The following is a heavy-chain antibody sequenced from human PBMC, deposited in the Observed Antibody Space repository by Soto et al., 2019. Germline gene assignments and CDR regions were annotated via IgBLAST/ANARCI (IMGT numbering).Heavy chain of an antibody. D-gene: IGHD6-6*01. CDR3: ASYAFPDSSSCFDY. CDR1: GYSISSGYY. J-gene: IGHJ4*02. Sequence: ASETLSLTCAVSGYSISSGYYWGWIRQPPGKGLEWIGSIYHSGSTYYNPSLKSRVTISVDTSKNQFSLKLSSVTAADTAVYYCASYAFPDSSSCFDYWGQGTLVTVSS. CDR2: IYHSGST. V-gene: IGHV4-38-2*01.